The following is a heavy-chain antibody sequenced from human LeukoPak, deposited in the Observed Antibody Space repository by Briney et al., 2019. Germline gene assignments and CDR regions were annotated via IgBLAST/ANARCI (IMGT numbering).Heavy chain of an antibody. CDR2: INHSGST. V-gene: IGHV4-34*01. D-gene: IGHD5-18*01. J-gene: IGHJ5*02. CDR3: ARGERGYSYGPRFDP. CDR1: GFTFSSNV. Sequence: GSLRLSCAASGFTFSSNVMSWIRQPPGKGLEWIGEINHSGSTNYNPSLKSRVTISVDTSKNQFSLKLSSVTAADTAVYYCARGERGYSYGPRFDPWGQGTLVTVSS.